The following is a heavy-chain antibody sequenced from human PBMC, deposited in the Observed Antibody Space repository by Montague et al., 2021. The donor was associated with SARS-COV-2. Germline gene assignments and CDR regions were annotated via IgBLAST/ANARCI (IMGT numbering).Heavy chain of an antibody. CDR2: IYYSGST. J-gene: IGHJ4*02. CDR1: GGSISSGGYY. V-gene: IGHV4-31*03. Sequence: TLSLTYIVSGGSISSGGYYWSWIRQHPGKGLEWIGYIYYSGSTYYNPSLKSRLSISLDTSKSHFSLRLSSVTAADTAVYYCARSESPSYSSSPFDYWGQGTLVTVSS. D-gene: IGHD6-13*01. CDR3: ARSESPSYSSSPFDY.